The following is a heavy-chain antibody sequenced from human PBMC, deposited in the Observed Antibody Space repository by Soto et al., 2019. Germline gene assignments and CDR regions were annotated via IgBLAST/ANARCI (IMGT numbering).Heavy chain of an antibody. J-gene: IGHJ4*02. CDR1: GGSFDGYY. D-gene: IGHD3-3*01. CDR3: ARGVDSWSGSLF. Sequence: SETVSLTCALYGGSFDGYYWSWIRQSPGKGLEWIGEIHHSGSTKYNPSPKSRVSLSVDTSTKQFSLKMTSMTAADRGVYYCARGVDSWSGSLFRGPGTQVTVSS. CDR2: IHHSGST. V-gene: IGHV4-34*01.